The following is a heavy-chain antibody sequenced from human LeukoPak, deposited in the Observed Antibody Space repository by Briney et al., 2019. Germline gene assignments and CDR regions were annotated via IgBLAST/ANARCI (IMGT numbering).Heavy chain of an antibody. CDR2: INHSGST. V-gene: IGHV4-34*01. CDR3: ARGLIFDY. CDR1: GGSFSGYY. J-gene: IGHJ4*02. D-gene: IGHD3-10*01. Sequence: PSETLSLTCALYGGSFSGYYWSWIRQPPGKGLEWIGEINHSGSTNYNPSLKSRVTISVDTSKNQFSLKLSSVTAADTAVYYCARGLIFDYWGQGTLVTVSS.